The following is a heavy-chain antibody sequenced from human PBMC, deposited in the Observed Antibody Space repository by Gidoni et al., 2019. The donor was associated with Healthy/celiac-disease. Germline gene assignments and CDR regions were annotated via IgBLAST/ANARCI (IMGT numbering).Heavy chain of an antibody. V-gene: IGHV1-2*02. CDR2: INPNSGGT. Sequence: QVQLVQSGAEVKKPGATVKVYCKASGSTFTGYYMHWVRQAPGQGLEWMGWINPNSGGTNYAQKFQGRVTMTRDTSISTAYMELSRLRSDDTAVYYCARDRQWLVRDVFDIWGQGTMVTVSS. D-gene: IGHD6-19*01. CDR3: ARDRQWLVRDVFDI. J-gene: IGHJ3*02. CDR1: GSTFTGYY.